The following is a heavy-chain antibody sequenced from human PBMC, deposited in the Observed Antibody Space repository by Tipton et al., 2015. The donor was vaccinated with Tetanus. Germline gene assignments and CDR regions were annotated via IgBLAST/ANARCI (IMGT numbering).Heavy chain of an antibody. CDR1: GGSISSYY. D-gene: IGHD6-19*01. Sequence: TLSLTCTVSGGSISSYYWTWIRQLPGRGLEWIGYVHYSGSTNYSPSLRSRVTLSVDTSKNQFSLKLSSVTAADTAVYYCARIGWLQQNKPAFDIWGQGTVVTVSS. CDR2: VHYSGST. J-gene: IGHJ3*02. V-gene: IGHV4-59*01. CDR3: ARIGWLQQNKPAFDI.